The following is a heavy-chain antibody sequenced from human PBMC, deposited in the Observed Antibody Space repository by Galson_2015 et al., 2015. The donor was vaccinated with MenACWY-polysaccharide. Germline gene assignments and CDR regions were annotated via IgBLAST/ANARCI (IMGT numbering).Heavy chain of an antibody. Sequence: SVKVSCKASGDSFTDYYMYWVRQAPGQGLEWMGRINPNSGGTNYAQKFQGRVTMTRDTSINTAYMELSRLRSDDAAVYYCARDLRSGSYSDTFDIWGQGTLVTVSS. D-gene: IGHD1-26*01. V-gene: IGHV1-2*06. J-gene: IGHJ3*02. CDR3: ARDLRSGSYSDTFDI. CDR1: GDSFTDYY. CDR2: INPNSGGT.